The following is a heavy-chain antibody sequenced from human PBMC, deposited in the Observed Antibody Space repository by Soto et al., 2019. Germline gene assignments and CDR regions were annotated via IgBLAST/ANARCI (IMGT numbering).Heavy chain of an antibody. CDR2: INHSGSA. CDR3: ARGLITGSHYSGGWYYFDS. V-gene: IGHV4-34*01. J-gene: IGHJ4*02. CDR1: GESFSGYI. D-gene: IGHD6-19*01. Sequence: QVQLQQSGAGLLKPSETLSLTCAVYGESFSGYIWTWIHQTPGKGLQWIGQINHSGSASYNPSLKNRVTIAVHTSHRQSSLELSSVTAADTAVYYCARGLITGSHYSGGWYYFDSWGQGTQVTVSS.